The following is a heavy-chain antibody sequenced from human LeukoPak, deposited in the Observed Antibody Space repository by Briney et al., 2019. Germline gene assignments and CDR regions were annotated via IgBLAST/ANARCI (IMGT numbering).Heavy chain of an antibody. CDR2: IYYSGST. V-gene: IGHV4-31*03. CDR1: GGSISSGGYY. Sequence: PSQTLSLTCTVSGGSISSGGYYWSWIRQHPGKGLEWIGYIYYSGSTYYNPSLKSRVTISVDTSKNQFSLKLSSVTAAETAVYYCAXETTVTTLMDVWGKGTTVTVSS. D-gene: IGHD4-17*01. J-gene: IGHJ6*04. CDR3: AXETTVTTLMDV.